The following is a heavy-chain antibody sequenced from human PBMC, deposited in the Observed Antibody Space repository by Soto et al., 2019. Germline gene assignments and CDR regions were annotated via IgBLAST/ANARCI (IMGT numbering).Heavy chain of an antibody. CDR2: IIPIFGTA. CDR3: AVGYCSGGSCYHPYYYGMDV. J-gene: IGHJ6*02. V-gene: IGHV1-69*06. CDR1: GGTFSSYA. D-gene: IGHD2-15*01. Sequence: QVQLVQSGAEVKKPGSSVKVSCKASGGTFSSYAISWVRQAPGQGLECMGGIIPIFGTANYAQKFQGRVTITADKSTSTAYMELSSLRSEDTAVYYCAVGYCSGGSCYHPYYYGMDVWGHGTTVTVSS.